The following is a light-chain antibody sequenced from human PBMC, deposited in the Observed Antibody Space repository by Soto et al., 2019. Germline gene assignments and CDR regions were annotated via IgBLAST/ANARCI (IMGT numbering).Light chain of an antibody. CDR1: SSDVGSYNR. CDR3: SSYTSSSTYYV. CDR2: EVS. J-gene: IGLJ1*01. Sequence: QSALTQPPSVSGPPGQSVTISCTGTSSDVGSYNRVSWYQQPPGTAPKLMIYEVSNRPSGVPDRFSGSKSGNTASLTISGLQAEDEADYYCSSYTSSSTYYVFGTGTKVTVL. V-gene: IGLV2-18*02.